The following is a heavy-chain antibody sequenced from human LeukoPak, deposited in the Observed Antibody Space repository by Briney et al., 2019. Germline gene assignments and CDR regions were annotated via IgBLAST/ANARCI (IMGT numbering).Heavy chain of an antibody. Sequence: PGGSLRLSCAASGFTFSSYSMNWVRQAPGKGLEWISYMSSGSSNIYYADSVKGRFTISRDNAKNSLYLQMNSRRDEDTAVYYCARDLYWAFDIWGRGTMITVSS. CDR1: GFTFSSYS. V-gene: IGHV3-48*02. D-gene: IGHD2-8*02. CDR2: MSSGSSNI. J-gene: IGHJ3*02. CDR3: ARDLYWAFDI.